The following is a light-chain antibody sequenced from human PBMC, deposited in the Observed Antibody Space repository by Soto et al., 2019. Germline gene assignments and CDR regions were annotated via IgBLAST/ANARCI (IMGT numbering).Light chain of an antibody. V-gene: IGLV1-44*01. CDR1: SSDIGSNT. J-gene: IGLJ2*01. CDR3: AAWDDSLNGLV. Sequence: QSVLTQPPSASGTPGQRVTISCSGRSSDIGSNTVNWYQQLRGTAPKLLIYSNNQRPSGVPDRFSGSRSGTSASLAISGLQSEDEADYYCAAWDDSLNGLVFGGGTKLTVL. CDR2: SNN.